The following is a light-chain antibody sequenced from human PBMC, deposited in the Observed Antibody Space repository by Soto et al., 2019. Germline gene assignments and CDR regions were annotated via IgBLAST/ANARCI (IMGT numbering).Light chain of an antibody. Sequence: EIMMTQSPATLSVSPGERATLSCWSSQSISSNLAWYQYKRGQAPRLLFYGASTRTTGVPARFSGSGSGTGFTLTISSLQSEDFATYYCQQYNNWPYTFGQGTKLEIK. V-gene: IGKV3-15*01. CDR1: QSISSN. CDR3: QQYNNWPYT. CDR2: GAS. J-gene: IGKJ2*01.